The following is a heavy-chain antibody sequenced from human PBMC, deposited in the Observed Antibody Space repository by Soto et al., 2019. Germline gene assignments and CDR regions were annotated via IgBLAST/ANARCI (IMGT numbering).Heavy chain of an antibody. CDR1: GYTFTSYA. CDR3: ARDSDFWSGYYMPFDY. J-gene: IGHJ4*02. D-gene: IGHD3-3*01. Sequence: ASVKVSCKASGYTFTSYAMHWVRQAPGQRLEWMGWINAGNGNTKYSQKFQGRVTITRDTSASTAYMELGSLRSEDTAVYYCARDSDFWSGYYMPFDYWGQGTLVTVS. V-gene: IGHV1-3*01. CDR2: INAGNGNT.